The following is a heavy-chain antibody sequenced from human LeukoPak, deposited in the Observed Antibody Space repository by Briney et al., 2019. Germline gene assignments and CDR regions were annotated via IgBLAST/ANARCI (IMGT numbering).Heavy chain of an antibody. J-gene: IGHJ4*02. CDR3: ARGYSTSSKGDFDY. D-gene: IGHD6-6*01. CDR2: IYTSEIT. CDR1: GGSISSGYYY. V-gene: IGHV4-61*02. Sequence: PSETLSLTCAVSGGSISSGYYYWSWIRQPAGKGLEWIGRIYTSEITNYNPSLKSRVTMSGDTSKHQFSLKLSSVTAADTAVYYCARGYSTSSKGDFDYWGQGTLVTVSS.